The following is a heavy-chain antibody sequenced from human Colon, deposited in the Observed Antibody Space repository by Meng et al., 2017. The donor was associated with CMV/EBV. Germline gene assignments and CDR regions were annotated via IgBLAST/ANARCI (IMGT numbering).Heavy chain of an antibody. J-gene: IGHJ4*02. CDR3: ATLYYDFWSGIAYYFDY. CDR1: GGSSSSSSYY. Sequence: SETLSLTGTVSGGSSSSSSYYWGWIRQPPGKGLEWIGSIYYSGSTYYNPSLKSRVTISVDTSKNQFSLKLSSVTAADTAVYYCATLYYDFWSGIAYYFDYWGQGTLVTVSS. CDR2: IYYSGST. V-gene: IGHV4-39*01. D-gene: IGHD3-3*01.